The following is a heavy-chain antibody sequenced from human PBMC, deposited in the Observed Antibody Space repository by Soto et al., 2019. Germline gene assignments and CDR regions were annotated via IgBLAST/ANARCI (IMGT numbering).Heavy chain of an antibody. CDR3: ARCIAVAGNEKTYYYYGMDV. CDR2: IYYSGST. Sequence: PAETLSLTCTVSGGSIISYYWIWIRHPPGKGLEWIGYIYYSGSTNYNPSLKSRVTISVDTSKNQFSLKLSSVTAADTAVYYCARCIAVAGNEKTYYYYGMDVWGQGTTVTVSS. V-gene: IGHV4-59*01. J-gene: IGHJ6*02. CDR1: GGSIISYY. D-gene: IGHD6-19*01.